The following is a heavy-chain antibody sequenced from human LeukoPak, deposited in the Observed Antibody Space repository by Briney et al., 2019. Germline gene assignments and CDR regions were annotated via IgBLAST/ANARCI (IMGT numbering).Heavy chain of an antibody. CDR1: GGSISNYY. Sequence: SETLSLTCTLPGGSISNYYWSWIRQPPGKGLEWMGYMSYSGSANYNPSLNGRGTISVDTSKNQFSLRLSALTAADTAVYYCARERVEGSGSGSYDHYGMDVWGQGTTVTVSS. V-gene: IGHV4-59*01. CDR3: ARERVEGSGSGSYDHYGMDV. J-gene: IGHJ6*02. CDR2: MSYSGSA. D-gene: IGHD3-10*01.